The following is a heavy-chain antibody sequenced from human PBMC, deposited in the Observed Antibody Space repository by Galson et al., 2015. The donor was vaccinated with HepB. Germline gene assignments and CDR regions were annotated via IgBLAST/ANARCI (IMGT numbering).Heavy chain of an antibody. J-gene: IGHJ1*01. CDR3: ATSPLWSPLDSSLQH. CDR2: LDPEDGET. V-gene: IGHV1-24*01. Sequence: SVKVSCKVSGYTLTELSMHWVRQAPGKGLEWMGGLDPEDGETIYAQKFQGRVTMTEDTSTDTAYMELSSLRSEDTAVYYCATSPLWSPLDSSLQHWGQGTLVTVSS. D-gene: IGHD3-22*01. CDR1: GYTLTELS.